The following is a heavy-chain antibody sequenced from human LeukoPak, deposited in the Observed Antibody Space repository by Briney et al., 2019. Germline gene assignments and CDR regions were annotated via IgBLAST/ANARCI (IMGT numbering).Heavy chain of an antibody. D-gene: IGHD2-2*01. V-gene: IGHV1-2*02. CDR2: INPNSGGT. CDR3: ARANALYCSSTSCLFEY. CDR1: GYTFTGYY. J-gene: IGHJ4*02. Sequence: GASVKVSCKASGYTFTGYYMHWVRQAPGQGLEWMAWINPNSGGTYYAQNFHDRITMTRDTSISTAYMELSRLRSDDTAIYYCARANALYCSSTSCLFEYWGQGTLVTVSS.